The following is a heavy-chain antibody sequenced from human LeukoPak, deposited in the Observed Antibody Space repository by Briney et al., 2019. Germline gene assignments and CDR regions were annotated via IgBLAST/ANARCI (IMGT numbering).Heavy chain of an antibody. CDR3: ARVAVVRFDAFDI. CDR2: IYYSGST. Sequence: PSETLSLTCTVSGGSISSYYWSWIRQPAGKGLEWIGYIYYSGSTNYNPSLKSRVTISVDTSKNQFSLKLSSVTAADTAVYYCARVAVVRFDAFDIWGQGTMVTVSS. J-gene: IGHJ3*02. V-gene: IGHV4-59*01. CDR1: GGSISSYY. D-gene: IGHD2-15*01.